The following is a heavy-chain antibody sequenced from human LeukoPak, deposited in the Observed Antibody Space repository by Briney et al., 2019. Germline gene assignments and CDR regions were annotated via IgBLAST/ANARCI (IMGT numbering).Heavy chain of an antibody. V-gene: IGHV4-34*01. CDR1: GGSFSGYY. CDR2: INHSGST. CDR3: ASYDSSGYYFDY. Sequence: PSETLSLTSAVYGGSFSGYYWSWIRQPPGRGLEWIGEINHSGSTNYNPSLKSRVTISVDTSKNQFSLKLSSVTAADTAVYYCASYDSSGYYFDYWGQGTLVTVSS. D-gene: IGHD3-22*01. J-gene: IGHJ4*02.